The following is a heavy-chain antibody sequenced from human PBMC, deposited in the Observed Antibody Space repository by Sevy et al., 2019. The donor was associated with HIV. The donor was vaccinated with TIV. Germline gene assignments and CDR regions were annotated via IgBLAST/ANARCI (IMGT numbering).Heavy chain of an antibody. CDR3: AKWGRSDGDSYFDH. CDR2: ISGSGNSA. D-gene: IGHD2-21*02. J-gene: IGHJ4*02. CDR1: GFTFSISA. V-gene: IGHV3-23*01. Sequence: GGCLRLSCAASGFTFSISAMTWVRQAPGKGLEWLSVISGSGNSAYYADSVKGRFTISRDNSKNTLSLQMNSLRAEDTASYYCAKWGRSDGDSYFDHWGQGTLVTVSS.